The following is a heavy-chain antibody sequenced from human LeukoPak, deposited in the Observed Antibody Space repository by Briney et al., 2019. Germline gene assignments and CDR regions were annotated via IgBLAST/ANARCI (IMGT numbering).Heavy chain of an antibody. CDR3: ARSILWFGEFPNWFDP. J-gene: IGHJ5*02. CDR1: GGTFSSYA. Sequence: ASVKVSCKASGGTFSSYAISWVRQAPGQGLEWMGGIIPIFGTANYAQKFQGRVTITADKSTSTAYMELSSLRSEDTAVYYCARSILWFGEFPNWFDPWGQGTLVTVSS. D-gene: IGHD3-10*01. CDR2: IIPIFGTA. V-gene: IGHV1-69*06.